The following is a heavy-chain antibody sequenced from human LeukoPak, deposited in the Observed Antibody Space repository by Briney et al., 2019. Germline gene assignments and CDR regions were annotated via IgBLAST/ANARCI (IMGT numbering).Heavy chain of an antibody. V-gene: IGHV3-20*04. D-gene: IGHD3-10*02. CDR1: GFTFDDYA. CDR2: TNWDGGRT. J-gene: IGHJ6*04. Sequence: GGSPRLSCAASGFTFDDYAMSWVRQTPGKGLEWVSGTNWDGGRTGYADSVKGRFTISRDNAKNSLYLQMNSLRAEDTAVYYCAELGITMIGGVWGKGTTVTISS. CDR3: AELGITMIGGV.